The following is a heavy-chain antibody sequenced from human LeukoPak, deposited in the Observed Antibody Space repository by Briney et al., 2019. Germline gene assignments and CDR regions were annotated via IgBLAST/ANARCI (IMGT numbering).Heavy chain of an antibody. CDR2: IYYSRSI. D-gene: IGHD4-23*01. CDR1: GGPLSRGDDY. J-gene: IGHJ2*01. Sequence: PSQTLSLPCTLSGGPLSRGDDYCRPIPQPPGKGLDWNGYIYYSRSIYYIPSLTSHVTKSLDTSNNQSSMKLSSVTAADTAVYYCAREENDYGGTPRWYFELWGRGNLVTVSS. V-gene: IGHV4-30-4*01. CDR3: AREENDYGGTPRWYFEL.